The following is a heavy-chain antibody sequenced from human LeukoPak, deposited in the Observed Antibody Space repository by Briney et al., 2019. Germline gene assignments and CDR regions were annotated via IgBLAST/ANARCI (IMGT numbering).Heavy chain of an antibody. CDR3: AKRGVVIRVILVGFHKEAYYFDS. CDR2: ISDSGGRT. J-gene: IGHJ4*02. V-gene: IGHV3-23*01. CDR1: GITLSNYG. Sequence: GGSLRLSCAVSGITLSNYGMSWVRQAPGKGLGWVAGISDSGGRTNYADSVKGRFTISRDNPKNTLYLQMNSLRTEDTAVYFCAKRGVVIRVILVGFHKEAYYFDSWGQGALVTVSS. D-gene: IGHD3-22*01.